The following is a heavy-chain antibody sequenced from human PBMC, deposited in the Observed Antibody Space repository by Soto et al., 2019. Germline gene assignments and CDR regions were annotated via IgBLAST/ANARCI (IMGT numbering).Heavy chain of an antibody. J-gene: IGHJ4*02. D-gene: IGHD1-7*01. Sequence: GGSLRLSCAASGFTFSSYGMHWVRQAPGKGLEWVAVISYDGSNKYYADSVKGRFTISRDNSKNTLYLQMNSLRAEDTAVYYCAKDRLRLELGACDYWGQGTLVTVSS. CDR1: GFTFSSYG. V-gene: IGHV3-30*18. CDR3: AKDRLRLELGACDY. CDR2: ISYDGSNK.